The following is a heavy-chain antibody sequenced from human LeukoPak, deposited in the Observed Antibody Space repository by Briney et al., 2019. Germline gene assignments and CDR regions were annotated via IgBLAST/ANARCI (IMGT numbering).Heavy chain of an antibody. CDR2: ISGSGVGT. V-gene: IGHV3-23*01. D-gene: IGHD2-21*01. J-gene: IGHJ3*02. Sequence: GGSLRLSCAASGFTFSSYTMNWVRQAPGKGLEWVSAISGSGVGTYYADSVKGRFTISRDNSWNTLYLQMSSLRAEDTAVYYCAKDQVISGSEASDIWGQGTMVTVSS. CDR1: GFTFSSYT. CDR3: AKDQVISGSEASDI.